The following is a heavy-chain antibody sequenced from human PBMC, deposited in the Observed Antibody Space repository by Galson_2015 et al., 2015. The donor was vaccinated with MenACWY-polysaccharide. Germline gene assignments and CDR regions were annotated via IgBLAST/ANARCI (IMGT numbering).Heavy chain of an antibody. D-gene: IGHD3-10*01. V-gene: IGHV5-51*03. J-gene: IGHJ5*02. CDR1: GYIFSSDW. CDR2: IYPGDSDT. CDR3: ARRGPTSDWFDP. Sequence: QSGAEVKKPGESLKISCKGSGYIFSSDWIAWFRQMPGKGLEWMGIIYPGDSDTRYSPSFKGQVTISADKSISTAYLQWSSLKASDSAMYYCARRGPTSDWFDPWGQGTLVSVSS.